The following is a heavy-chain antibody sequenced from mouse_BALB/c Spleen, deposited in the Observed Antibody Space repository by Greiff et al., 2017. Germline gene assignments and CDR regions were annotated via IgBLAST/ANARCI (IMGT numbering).Heavy chain of an antibody. CDR2: IYPGNVNT. V-gene: IGHV1S56*01. Sequence: QVQLQQSGPELVKPGASVRISCKASGYTFTSYYIHWVKQRPGQGLEWIGWIYPGNVNTKYNEKFKGKATLTADKSSSTAYMQLSSLTSEDSAVYFCAREGDYVPFDYWGQGTTLTVSS. CDR3: AREGDYVPFDY. CDR1: GYTFTSYY. D-gene: IGHD2-4*01. J-gene: IGHJ2*01.